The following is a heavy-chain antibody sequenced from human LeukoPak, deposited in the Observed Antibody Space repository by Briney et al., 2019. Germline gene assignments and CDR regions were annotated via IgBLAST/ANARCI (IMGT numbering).Heavy chain of an antibody. CDR2: IYYTGST. D-gene: IGHD2-2*01. Sequence: SETLSLTCTVFRDSMKSYYWSWLRQPPGKGLEWIGYIYYTGSTDYNPSLKSRVTISEDTSKNQFSLRLSSVTAADTAVYYCARSKAHLSTSWYGNWFDPWGQGTLVTVSS. J-gene: IGHJ5*02. V-gene: IGHV4-59*08. CDR3: ARSKAHLSTSWYGNWFDP. CDR1: RDSMKSYY.